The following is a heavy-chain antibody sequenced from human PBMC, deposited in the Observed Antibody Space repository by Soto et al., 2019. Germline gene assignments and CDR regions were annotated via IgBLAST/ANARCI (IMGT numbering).Heavy chain of an antibody. D-gene: IGHD6-19*01. V-gene: IGHV1-69*13. CDR3: ARGSHSPGIAVAGYYY. Sequence: SVKVSCKASGVPFSSYAISWVRQAPGQGLEWMGGIIPIFGTANYAQKFQGRVTITADESTTTAYLEVSSLTSEDTAMYYCARGSHSPGIAVAGYYYWGQGTLVTVSS. CDR1: GVPFSSYA. CDR2: IIPIFGTA. J-gene: IGHJ4*02.